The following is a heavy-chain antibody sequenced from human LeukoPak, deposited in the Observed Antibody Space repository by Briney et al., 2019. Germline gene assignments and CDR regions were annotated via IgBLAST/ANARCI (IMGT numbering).Heavy chain of an antibody. Sequence: ASVKVSCKASNYTFTSYGLSWVRQAPGQGLEWMGWISAYNGNTNYAQKLQGRVTMTTDTSTSTAYMELRSPRSDDTAVYYCARVIRGYFDYWGQGTLVTVSS. D-gene: IGHD2/OR15-2a*01. CDR2: ISAYNGNT. J-gene: IGHJ4*02. CDR3: ARVIRGYFDY. CDR1: NYTFTSYG. V-gene: IGHV1-18*01.